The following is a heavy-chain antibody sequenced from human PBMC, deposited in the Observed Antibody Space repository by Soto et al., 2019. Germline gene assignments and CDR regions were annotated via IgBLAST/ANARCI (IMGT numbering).Heavy chain of an antibody. CDR1: GFTFGEYA. V-gene: IGHV3-9*01. Sequence: EVQLVESGGDLAQPGRSLRLACAASGFTFGEYAMHWVRQVPGKGLVWVSGISWDSGSIGYADSGRGRFAISRDNAKNSLYLQMNSMRVEDTSWYSCAKDIKNGLPFNDYNVMDVWGQGNTVTVSS. D-gene: IGHD2-8*01. J-gene: IGHJ6*02. CDR3: AKDIKNGLPFNDYNVMDV. CDR2: ISWDSGSI.